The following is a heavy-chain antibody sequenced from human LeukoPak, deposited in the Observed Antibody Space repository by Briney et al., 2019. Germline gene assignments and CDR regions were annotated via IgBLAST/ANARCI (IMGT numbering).Heavy chain of an antibody. CDR3: ARVSLGSSTPDLPLGY. D-gene: IGHD2-15*01. CDR1: GYTFTGYY. V-gene: IGHV1-2*02. CDR2: INPNSGGT. J-gene: IGHJ4*02. Sequence: ASVKVSCKASGYTFTGYYMHWVRQAPGQGLEWMGWINPNSGGTNYAQKFQGRVTMTRDTSISTAYMELSRLRSDDTAAYYCARVSLGSSTPDLPLGYWGQGTLVTVSS.